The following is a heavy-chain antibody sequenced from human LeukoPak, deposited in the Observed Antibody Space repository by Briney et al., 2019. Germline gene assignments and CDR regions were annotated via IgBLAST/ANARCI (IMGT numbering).Heavy chain of an antibody. CDR1: GFTFSDYY. CDR2: ISSSGSTI. V-gene: IGHV3-11*04. J-gene: IGHJ4*02. CDR3: ARVGPTSCGGSCPVDC. D-gene: IGHD2-21*01. Sequence: GGSLRLSCAASGFTFSDYYMSWIRQAPGKGLERVSYISSSGSTIYYADSVKGRFTISRDNAKNSLYLQMNSLRAEDTAVYYCARVGPTSCGGSCPVDCWGQGTLVTVSS.